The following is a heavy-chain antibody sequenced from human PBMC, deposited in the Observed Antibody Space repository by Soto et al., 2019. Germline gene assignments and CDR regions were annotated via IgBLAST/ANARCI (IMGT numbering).Heavy chain of an antibody. CDR2: FSAYNGNP. V-gene: IGHV1-18*01. CDR1: GYTFTGNG. CDR3: ARDIAAAVTLFDY. D-gene: IGHD6-13*01. J-gene: IGHJ4*02. Sequence: QVQLVQSGAEVKKPGASVKVSCKASGYTFTGNGISGVGKPPGQGLEWMGWFSAYNGNPNYAQNPQGRATMTTDTATSTAYMELRSLRSDDTAVYYCARDIAAAVTLFDYWGQGTLVTVSS.